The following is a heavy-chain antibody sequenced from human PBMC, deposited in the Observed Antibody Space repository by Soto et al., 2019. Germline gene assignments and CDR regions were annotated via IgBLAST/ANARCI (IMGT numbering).Heavy chain of an antibody. Sequence: QVQLVESGGGVVQPGRSLRLSCAASGFTFSSYGMHWVRQAPGKGLEWVAVISYDGSNKYYADSVKGRFTISRDNYKNTLYLQMNSLRAEDTAVYYCAKGLYSSSPDYYYYGMDVWGQGTTVTVSS. V-gene: IGHV3-30*18. CDR3: AKGLYSSSPDYYYYGMDV. J-gene: IGHJ6*02. CDR2: ISYDGSNK. CDR1: GFTFSSYG. D-gene: IGHD6-6*01.